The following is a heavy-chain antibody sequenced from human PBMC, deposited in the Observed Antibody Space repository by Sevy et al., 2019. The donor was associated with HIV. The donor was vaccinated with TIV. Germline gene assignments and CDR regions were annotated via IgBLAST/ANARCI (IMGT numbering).Heavy chain of an antibody. V-gene: IGHV4-59*01. Sequence: SETLSLTCTVSGGSISNFYWSWIWQPPGKGLEWIGNIYYSASTNYNPSLKSRVTISVDTSKNQLSLRLNSVTAADTAVYYCAREPPYYDILSGYSYGMDVWGQGTTVTVSS. D-gene: IGHD3-9*01. CDR3: AREPPYYDILSGYSYGMDV. J-gene: IGHJ6*02. CDR1: GGSISNFY. CDR2: IYYSAST.